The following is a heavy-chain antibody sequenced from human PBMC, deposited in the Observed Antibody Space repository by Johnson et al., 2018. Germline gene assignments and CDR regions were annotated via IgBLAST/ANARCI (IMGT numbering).Heavy chain of an antibody. Sequence: QVQLQESGPGLVKPSETLSLTCTFSGGSLNNYYLTWIRQPPGKGLEWIGYMFYSGSTNDNPSLKSRVTMSLYMPKNQFSLGLSSVTAADTAVYYCAGGYLSTGYHEFFEQWGHGTLVTVSS. CDR2: MFYSGST. D-gene: IGHD3-22*01. CDR3: AGGYLSTGYHEFFEQ. CDR1: GGSLNNYY. J-gene: IGHJ1*01. V-gene: IGHV4-59*01.